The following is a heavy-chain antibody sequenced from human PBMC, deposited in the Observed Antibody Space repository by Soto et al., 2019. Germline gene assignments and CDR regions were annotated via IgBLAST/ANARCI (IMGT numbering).Heavy chain of an antibody. J-gene: IGHJ6*02. CDR2: IYMSGRT. CDR3: VRITVSTTYSMDV. Sequence: QVQLQESGPGLVKPSETLSLTCAVSGDSMSGLYWGWVRQPAGKGLEWIGRIYMSGRTNYNPSLETLVTMSVDTSKNQFSLRLRSVTAADTARYYCVRITVSTTYSMDVWGQGTTVTVSS. V-gene: IGHV4-4*07. D-gene: IGHD4-4*01. CDR1: GDSMSGLY.